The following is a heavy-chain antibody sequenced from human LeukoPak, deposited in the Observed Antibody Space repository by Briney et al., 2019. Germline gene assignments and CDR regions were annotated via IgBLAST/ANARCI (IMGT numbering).Heavy chain of an antibody. V-gene: IGHV1-69*05. D-gene: IGHD2-21*01. CDR2: IVPILGKT. J-gene: IGHJ4*02. CDR3: ARGQEGIMWFFDN. CDR1: GDPFGSYA. Sequence: SVKVSCKASGDPFGSYALSWVRQAPGQGLEWVGGIVPILGKTTYAQKFQGRLAITTDESTSTTYMELSSLTSADTAVYYCARGQEGIMWFFDNWGQGTLVTVSS.